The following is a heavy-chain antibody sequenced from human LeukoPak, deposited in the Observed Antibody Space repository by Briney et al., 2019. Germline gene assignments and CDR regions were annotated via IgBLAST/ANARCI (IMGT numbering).Heavy chain of an antibody. V-gene: IGHV3-9*01. Sequence: PGGSLRLSCEASGFIFGDYAMHWVRQVPGKGLEWVSGVNWNSDTLRYADSVRGRFIISRDNAKKSLSLQMNGLRPEDTALYFCAKDLKTRTTSPGLYGMDVWGQGTTVIVSS. CDR1: GFIFGDYA. CDR3: AKDLKTRTTSPGLYGMDV. J-gene: IGHJ6*02. CDR2: VNWNSDTL. D-gene: IGHD1/OR15-1a*01.